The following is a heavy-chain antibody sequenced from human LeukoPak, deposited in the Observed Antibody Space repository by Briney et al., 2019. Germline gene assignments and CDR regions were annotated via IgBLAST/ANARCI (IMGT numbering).Heavy chain of an antibody. CDR1: GFTFSGYA. CDR2: IFASGSTT. V-gene: IGHV3-48*01. Sequence: PGGSLRLSCAASGFTFSGYAMNWVRQAPGKGLEWVSLIFASGSTTKYADSVKGRFTISRDNAKNSLYLQMNSLRAEDTAVYYCARPFSGSYSYWGQGTLVTVSS. CDR3: ARPFSGSYSY. D-gene: IGHD1-26*01. J-gene: IGHJ4*02.